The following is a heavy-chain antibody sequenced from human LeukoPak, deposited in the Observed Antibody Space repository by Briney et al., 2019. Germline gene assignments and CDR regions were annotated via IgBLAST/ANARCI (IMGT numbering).Heavy chain of an antibody. Sequence: PGGSLRLSCAASGFTFSSYAMSWVRQAPGKGLEWVSAISGSGGSTYYADAVKGRFTMSRDNSKNTLYLKMNSLRAEDTAVYYCAKAGSYYYGSGSRRPLDYWGQGTLVTVSS. CDR1: GFTFSSYA. V-gene: IGHV3-23*01. J-gene: IGHJ4*02. D-gene: IGHD3-10*01. CDR2: ISGSGGST. CDR3: AKAGSYYYGSGSRRPLDY.